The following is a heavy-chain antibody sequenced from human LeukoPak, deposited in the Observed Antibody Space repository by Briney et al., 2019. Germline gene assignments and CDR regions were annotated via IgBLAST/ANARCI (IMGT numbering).Heavy chain of an antibody. D-gene: IGHD3-10*01. CDR2: IYYSGST. CDR1: GGSISSGDYY. V-gene: IGHV4-30-4*01. CDR3: ARDVWFGELPPSYFDY. Sequence: PSETLSLTCTVSGGSISSGDYYWSWIRQPPGKGLEWLGYIYYSGSTYYNPSPKSRVTISVDTSKNQFSLKLSSGTAADTAVYYCARDVWFGELPPSYFDYWGQGTLVTVSS. J-gene: IGHJ4*02.